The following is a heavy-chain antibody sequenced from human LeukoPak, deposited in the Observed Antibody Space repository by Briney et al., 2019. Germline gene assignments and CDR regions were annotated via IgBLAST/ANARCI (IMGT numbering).Heavy chain of an antibody. Sequence: GGSRRLSCAASGLTFSSYALSWVRQAAGKGLEWVSTISATGAYYADSVKGRFTISRDNSKNTLYVQMNSLRAEDTAVYYCATYLVAGGARTFDYWGQGTLVTVSS. CDR3: ATYLVAGGARTFDY. D-gene: IGHD1-26*01. J-gene: IGHJ4*02. V-gene: IGHV3-23*01. CDR1: GLTFSSYA. CDR2: ISATGA.